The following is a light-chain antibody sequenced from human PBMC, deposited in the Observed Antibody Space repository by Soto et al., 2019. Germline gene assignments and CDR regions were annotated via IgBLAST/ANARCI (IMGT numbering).Light chain of an antibody. V-gene: IGKV1-5*01. Sequence: DIQMTHSPSTLSGSVGDRVTITCRASQGISAWLAWYQQKPGKAPKLLIYDASSLESGAPSRFSGSGSGTEFTLTISSLQPDDFATYYCQQYNSYPWTFGQGTKVDIK. CDR1: QGISAW. CDR3: QQYNSYPWT. J-gene: IGKJ1*01. CDR2: DAS.